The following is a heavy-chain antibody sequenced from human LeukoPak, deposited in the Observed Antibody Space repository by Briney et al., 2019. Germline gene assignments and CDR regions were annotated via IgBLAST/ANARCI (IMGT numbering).Heavy chain of an antibody. CDR2: MNPNSGNT. CDR3: ARGRSTGSGSYYMLRPPYYMDV. CDR1: GYTFTSYD. Sequence: ASVKVSCKASGYTFTSYDINWVRQATGQGLEWMGWMNPNSGNTGYAQKFQGRVTMTRNTSISTAYMELSSLRSEDTAVYYCARGRSTGSGSYYMLRPPYYMDVWGKGTTVTISS. D-gene: IGHD3-10*01. J-gene: IGHJ6*03. V-gene: IGHV1-8*01.